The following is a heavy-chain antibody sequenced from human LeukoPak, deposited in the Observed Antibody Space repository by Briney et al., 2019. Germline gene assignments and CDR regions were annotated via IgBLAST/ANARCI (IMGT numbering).Heavy chain of an antibody. V-gene: IGHV4-4*07. Sequence: SETLSLTCTVSGGSISSYYWSWIRQPAGKGLEWIGRIYTSGSTNYNPSLKSRVTMSVDTSKNQFSLKLSSVTAADTAVYYCAREIDYYDSSGYYYGPNYYYYMDVWGKGTTVTVSS. CDR2: IYTSGST. J-gene: IGHJ6*03. D-gene: IGHD3-22*01. CDR1: GGSISSYY. CDR3: AREIDYYDSSGYYYGPNYYYYMDV.